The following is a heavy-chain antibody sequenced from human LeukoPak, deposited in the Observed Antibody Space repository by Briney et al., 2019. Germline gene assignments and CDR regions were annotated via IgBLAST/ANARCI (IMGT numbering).Heavy chain of an antibody. CDR3: ARLSGYDFWFDP. V-gene: IGHV3-48*03. J-gene: IGHJ5*02. Sequence: GGSLRLSCAASGFTFSSYEMNWVRQAPGKGLEWVSYISSSGSTIYYADSVKGRFTISRDSAKNSLYLQMNSLRAEDTAVYYCARLSGYDFWFDPWGQGTLVTVSS. CDR2: ISSSGSTI. D-gene: IGHD5-12*01. CDR1: GFTFSSYE.